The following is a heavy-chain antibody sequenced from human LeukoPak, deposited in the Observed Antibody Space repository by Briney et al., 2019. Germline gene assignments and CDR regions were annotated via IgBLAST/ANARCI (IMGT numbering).Heavy chain of an antibody. J-gene: IGHJ4*02. CDR1: GGSISSYY. V-gene: IGHV4-59*01. CDR3: ARWSGYALD. CDR2: IYYSGST. D-gene: IGHD2-2*01. Sequence: SETLSLTCTVSGGSISSYYWSWIRQPPRKGLEWIGYIYYSGSTNYNPSLKSRLTMSIDTSKNQFSLKLSSVTAADTAVYYCARWSGYALDWGQGTLVTVSS.